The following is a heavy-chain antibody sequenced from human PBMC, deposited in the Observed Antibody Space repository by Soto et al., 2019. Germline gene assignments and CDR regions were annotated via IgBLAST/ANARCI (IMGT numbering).Heavy chain of an antibody. J-gene: IGHJ6*02. D-gene: IGHD3-16*01. V-gene: IGHV1-3*01. Sequence: ASVKVSCKASGYTFTNYAMHWVRQAPGQSLECMGWINADNGYTKYSRKFQGRVTISRDTSASTAYMELSSLRSEDTAVYYCARETWGDYGLDVWGQGTTVTVSS. CDR2: INADNGYT. CDR1: GYTFTNYA. CDR3: ARETWGDYGLDV.